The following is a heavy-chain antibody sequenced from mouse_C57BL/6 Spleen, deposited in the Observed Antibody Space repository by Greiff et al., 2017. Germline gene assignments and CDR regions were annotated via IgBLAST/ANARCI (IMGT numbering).Heavy chain of an antibody. Sequence: QVQLQQSGPGLVQPSQSLSITCTVSGFSLTSYGVHWVRQSPGKGLEWLGVIWSGGSTDYYAAFISRLSISKDNSKSQVFFKMNSLQADDTAIYYFDVWGTGTTVTVSS. CDR1: GFSLTSYG. CDR3: DV. J-gene: IGHJ1*03. CDR2: IWSGGST. V-gene: IGHV2-2*01.